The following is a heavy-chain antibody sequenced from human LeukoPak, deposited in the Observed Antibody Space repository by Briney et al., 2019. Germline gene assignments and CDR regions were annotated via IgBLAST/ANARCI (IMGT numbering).Heavy chain of an antibody. V-gene: IGHV4-39*07. Sequence: PSETLSLTCSVSGGSISSSAYYWGWIRQPPGQGLEWIGSIYYSGNTYYNPSLKSRVTISVDTSKNQFSLKLTSVTAADTAVYYCARTTEGGYTYGYFYYYYMDVWGKGTTVTISS. CDR1: GGSISSSAYY. D-gene: IGHD5-18*01. CDR3: ARTTEGGYTYGYFYYYYMDV. J-gene: IGHJ6*03. CDR2: IYYSGNT.